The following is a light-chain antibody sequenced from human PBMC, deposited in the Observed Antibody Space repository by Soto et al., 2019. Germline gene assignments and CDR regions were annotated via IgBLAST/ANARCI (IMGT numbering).Light chain of an antibody. CDR2: GNN. J-gene: IGLJ2*01. CDR3: QSFDTSLGRSV. CDR1: SSNIGAGFD. V-gene: IGLV1-40*01. Sequence: QSVLTQPPSVSGAPGQRVTIPCTGTSSNIGAGFDVHWYQHLPGTAPKLLIYGNNHRPSGVPDRFSGSKSGTSASLAITGLQAEDEADYSCQSFDTSLGRSVFGGGNKVTVL.